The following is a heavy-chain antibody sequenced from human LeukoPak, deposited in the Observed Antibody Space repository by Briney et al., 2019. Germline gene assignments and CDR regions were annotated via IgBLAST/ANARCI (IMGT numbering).Heavy chain of an antibody. CDR3: LGYCSGGSCYSGAH. D-gene: IGHD2-15*01. CDR2: ISGGGDII. V-gene: IGHV3-23*01. CDR1: GFTLSSYA. J-gene: IGHJ4*02. Sequence: GGSLRLSCVGPGFTLSSYAMSWVRQAPGKGLEWVSGISGGGDIINYADSVKGRFTIARDNSKNTQSLHMNSLRAEDTAVYYCLGYCSGGSCYSGAHWGQGTLATVSS.